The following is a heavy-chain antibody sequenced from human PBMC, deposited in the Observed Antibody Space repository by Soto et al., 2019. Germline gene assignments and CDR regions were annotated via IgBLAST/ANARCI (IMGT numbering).Heavy chain of an antibody. CDR2: IIPLYGTV. CDR1: GGTFNSYG. Sequence: QAHLAQSGAEVKKPGSSVTVSCKASGGTFNSYGISWVRQAPGQGLDWVGVIIPLYGTVDYAQKFQGRVSITADKSTSTAYMDLNSLRSDDTAVYYCARVRVIRGVIPSHFGLWGQGTQVTVSS. D-gene: IGHD3-10*01. CDR3: ARVRVIRGVIPSHFGL. J-gene: IGHJ4*02. V-gene: IGHV1-69*06.